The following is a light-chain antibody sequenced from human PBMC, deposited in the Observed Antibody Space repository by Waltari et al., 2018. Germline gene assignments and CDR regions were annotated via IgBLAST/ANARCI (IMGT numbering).Light chain of an antibody. Sequence: EIVLTQSPATLSLSPGERATLSCRASQSVSRYLAWYQQKPGQAPRLLIYDASNRATGIPARFSGSGSGTDFPLTISSLEPEDFAVYYCQRRGHWPPGATFGPGTRVDIK. CDR1: QSVSRY. CDR2: DAS. J-gene: IGKJ3*01. V-gene: IGKV3-11*01. CDR3: QRRGHWPPGAT.